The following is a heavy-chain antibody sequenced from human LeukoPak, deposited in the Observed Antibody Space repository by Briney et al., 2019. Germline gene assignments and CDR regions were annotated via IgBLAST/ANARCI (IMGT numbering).Heavy chain of an antibody. CDR2: ISGSGGST. CDR1: GFTFSSYS. CDR3: AKAVAGTPNDAFDI. V-gene: IGHV3-23*01. D-gene: IGHD6-19*01. Sequence: GGSLRLSCAASGFTFSSYSMNWVRQAPGRGLERVSTISGSGGSTYYADSVKGRFTISRDNSKNTLYLQMNSLRAEDTAVYYCAKAVAGTPNDAFDIWGQGTMVTVSS. J-gene: IGHJ3*02.